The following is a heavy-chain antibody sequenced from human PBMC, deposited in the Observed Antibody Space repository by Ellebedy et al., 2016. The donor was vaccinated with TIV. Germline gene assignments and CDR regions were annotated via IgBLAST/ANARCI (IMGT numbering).Heavy chain of an antibody. CDR2: INASGTT. D-gene: IGHD3-10*01. CDR3: ARARGQYLYGSGSYFTH. Sequence: SQTLSLTCAVYTGSFTHYFWSWVRQPPGKGLEWIGEINASGTTNNNPSLKNRVTISVDTPKRQFSLRLTSVTAADTAVYYCARARGQYLYGSGSYFTHWGQGEMVTVSS. CDR1: TGSFTHYF. J-gene: IGHJ4*02. V-gene: IGHV4-34*01.